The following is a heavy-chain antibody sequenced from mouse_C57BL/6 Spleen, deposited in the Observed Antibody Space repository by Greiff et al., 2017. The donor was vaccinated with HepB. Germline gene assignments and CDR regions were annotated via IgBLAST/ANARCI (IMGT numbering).Heavy chain of an antibody. Sequence: SGAELVKPGASVKLSCKASGYTFTSYWMHWVKQRPGQGLEWIGMIHPNSGSTNYNEKFKSKATLTVDKSSSTAYMQLSSLTSEDSAVYYCARLYGSSYLYYFDYWGQGTTLTVSS. CDR1: GYTFTSYW. CDR2: IHPNSGST. J-gene: IGHJ2*01. CDR3: ARLYGSSYLYYFDY. V-gene: IGHV1-64*01. D-gene: IGHD1-1*01.